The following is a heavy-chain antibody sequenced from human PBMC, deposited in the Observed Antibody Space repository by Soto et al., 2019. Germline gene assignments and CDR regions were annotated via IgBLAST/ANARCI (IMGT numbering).Heavy chain of an antibody. V-gene: IGHV1-8*01. Sequence: GASVKVSCKASGYTFTSYDINWVRQATGQGLEWMGWMNPNSGNTGYAQKFQGRVTMTRNTSISTAYMELSSLRSEDTAVYYCARVRYYYGSGSKTNWFDPWVQGTLVTVSS. CDR2: MNPNSGNT. J-gene: IGHJ5*02. D-gene: IGHD3-10*01. CDR3: ARVRYYYGSGSKTNWFDP. CDR1: GYTFTSYD.